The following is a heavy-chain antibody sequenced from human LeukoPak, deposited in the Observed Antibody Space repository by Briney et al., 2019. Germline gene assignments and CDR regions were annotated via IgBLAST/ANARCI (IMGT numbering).Heavy chain of an antibody. V-gene: IGHV3-48*03. Sequence: PGGSLRLSCAASGFTFSSYEMNWVRQAPGKGLEWVSYISSSGSTIYYADSVKGRFTISRDNAKNSLYLQMNSLRAEDTAVYYCARDRTAYYYYYYMDVWGKGTTVTVSS. CDR3: ARDRTAYYYYYYMDV. CDR2: ISSSGSTI. CDR1: GFTFSSYE. J-gene: IGHJ6*03. D-gene: IGHD2-21*02.